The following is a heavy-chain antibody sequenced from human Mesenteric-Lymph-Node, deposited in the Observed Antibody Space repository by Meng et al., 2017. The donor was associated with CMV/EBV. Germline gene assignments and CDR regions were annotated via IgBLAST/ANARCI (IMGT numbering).Heavy chain of an antibody. J-gene: IGHJ3*02. D-gene: IGHD6-19*01. CDR3: AKDLSGWYPPIRDDAFDI. Sequence: GESLKISCAASGLTFSSYAMSWVRQAPGKGLEWVSGVSSSGGRTYYTDSVKGRFTISRDNAKNSLYLQMNSLRAEDTALYYCAKDLSGWYPPIRDDAFDIWGQGTMVTVSS. CDR2: VSSSGGRT. CDR1: GLTFSSYA. V-gene: IGHV3-23*01.